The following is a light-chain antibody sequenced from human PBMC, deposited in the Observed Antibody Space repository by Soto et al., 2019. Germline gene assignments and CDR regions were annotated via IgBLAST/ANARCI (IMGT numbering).Light chain of an antibody. CDR2: GAS. CDR3: QQYETWPPRFT. V-gene: IGKV3-15*01. Sequence: EIVLTQTPATLSVSPGERATLSCRASQSVSSNLAWYQQKPGQAPRLLIYGASSRATGIPARFSGSGFETEFTLTISSPQSEDFAVYYCQQYETWPPRFTFGPGTKVDIK. J-gene: IGKJ3*01. CDR1: QSVSSN.